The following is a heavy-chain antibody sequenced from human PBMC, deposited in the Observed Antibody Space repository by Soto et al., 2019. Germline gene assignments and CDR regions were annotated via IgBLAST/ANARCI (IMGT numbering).Heavy chain of an antibody. CDR3: ARDGDVNTGFGKDY. CDR1: GFTFSSYG. V-gene: IGHV3-33*01. Sequence: LSCAASGFTFSSYGMHWVGQAPGKGLEWVAFIWHDGGNKFYAESVKGRYTISRDNSKNTLYLQMTSLSAEDTAMYYCARDGDVNTGFGKDYWGQGTLVTVSS. J-gene: IGHJ4*02. D-gene: IGHD3-16*01. CDR2: IWHDGGNK.